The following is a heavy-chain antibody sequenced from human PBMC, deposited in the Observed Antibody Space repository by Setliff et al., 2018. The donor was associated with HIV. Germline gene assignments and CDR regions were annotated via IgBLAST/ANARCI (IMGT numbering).Heavy chain of an antibody. D-gene: IGHD2-15*01. Sequence: SETLSLTCTVPGGSITTGSYYWSWIRQHPGKGLEWLGYIYYSGSTYYNPSLKSRVTISADTSKKNQFSLNLSSVTAADTAFYYCARSPRTATTISARFHCMDVWGKGTTVTVS. J-gene: IGHJ6*04. V-gene: IGHV4-31*03. CDR1: GGSITTGSYY. CDR3: ARSPRTATTISARFHCMDV. CDR2: IYYSGST.